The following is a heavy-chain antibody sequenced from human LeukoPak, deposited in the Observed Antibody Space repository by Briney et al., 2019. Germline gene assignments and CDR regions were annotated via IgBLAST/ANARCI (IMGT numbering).Heavy chain of an antibody. CDR2: IWYDGSNE. CDR3: AKGIQPSDKNGFDM. J-gene: IGHJ3*02. D-gene: IGHD5-18*01. Sequence: PGGSLRLSCAASGFTFSDYAMHWVRQAPGKGLEWVAHIWYDGSNEKYADSVKGRLIISRDNSKNALYFQMNSLRAEDTAVYYCAKGIQPSDKNGFDMWGQGTMVTVSS. CDR1: GFTFSDYA. V-gene: IGHV3-33*06.